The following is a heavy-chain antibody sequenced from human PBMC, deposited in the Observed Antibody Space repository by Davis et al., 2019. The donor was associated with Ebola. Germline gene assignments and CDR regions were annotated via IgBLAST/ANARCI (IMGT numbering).Heavy chain of an antibody. CDR1: GFTFSSYA. CDR3: ARDLDYGDSNPLIYYYYGMDV. V-gene: IGHV3-30*04. CDR2: ISYDGSNK. J-gene: IGHJ6*02. D-gene: IGHD4-17*01. Sequence: PGGSLRLSCAASGFTFSSYAMHWVRQAPGKGLEWVAVISYDGSNKYYADSVKDRFTISRDNSKNTLYLQMNSLRAEDTAVYYCARDLDYGDSNPLIYYYYGMDVWGQGTTVTVSS.